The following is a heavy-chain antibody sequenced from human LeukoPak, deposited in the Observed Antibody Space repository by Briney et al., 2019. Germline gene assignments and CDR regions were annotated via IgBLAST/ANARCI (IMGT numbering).Heavy chain of an antibody. CDR3: ATTDKNRYYINV. Sequence: NSSETLSLTCTVSDSSINIYSWNWIRQSPEKGLEWIAYMYYSGTTNYNPSLENRAAISLDLSRHQFSLRLRSVTAADTAVYFCATTDKNRYYINVWGPGTTVIVSS. CDR2: MYYSGTT. V-gene: IGHV4-59*12. CDR1: DSSINIYS. D-gene: IGHD2-21*01. J-gene: IGHJ6*01.